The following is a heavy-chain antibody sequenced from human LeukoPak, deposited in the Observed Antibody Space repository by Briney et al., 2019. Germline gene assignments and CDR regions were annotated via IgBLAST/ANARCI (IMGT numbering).Heavy chain of an antibody. CDR2: IRYDGNDK. D-gene: IGHD3-10*01. CDR1: GLTFSGSW. V-gene: IGHV3-30*02. Sequence: AGGSLRLSGAVSGLTFSGSWITWIRQAPGKGLEWVAFIRYDGNDKYYAKSVKGRFTISRDTSRNTVSLQMNSLRLEDTAIYYCAKPLMRNRWFGESWGQGTLVTVSS. CDR3: AKPLMRNRWFGES. J-gene: IGHJ5*02.